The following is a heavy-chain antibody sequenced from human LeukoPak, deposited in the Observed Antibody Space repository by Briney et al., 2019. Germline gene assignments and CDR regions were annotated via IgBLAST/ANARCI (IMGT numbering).Heavy chain of an antibody. D-gene: IGHD4-23*01. CDR2: IKQDGSEK. CDR3: ARDVSPPYGGNSFSFDS. CDR1: GFTFSSYG. V-gene: IGHV3-7*01. Sequence: PGGSLRLSCAASGFTFSSYGMHWVRQAPGKGLEWVANIKQDGSEKYYVDSVKGRFTISRDNAKNSLYLQMNSLRAEDSAVYYCARDVSPPYGGNSFSFDSWGQGSLVTVSS. J-gene: IGHJ4*02.